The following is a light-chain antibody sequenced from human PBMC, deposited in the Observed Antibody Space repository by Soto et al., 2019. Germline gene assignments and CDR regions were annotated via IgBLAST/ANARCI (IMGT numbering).Light chain of an antibody. Sequence: QSALTQPRSVSGSPGQSVAISYSGTSSDVGGYDFVSWYQQQPGKAPKLIIYDVTERPSGVPDRFSGSKSGNTASLTISGLQGEDEGNYYCCSYAGNYNLVFGGGTQLTVL. CDR2: DVT. V-gene: IGLV2-11*01. J-gene: IGLJ3*02. CDR1: SSDVGGYDF. CDR3: CSYAGNYNLV.